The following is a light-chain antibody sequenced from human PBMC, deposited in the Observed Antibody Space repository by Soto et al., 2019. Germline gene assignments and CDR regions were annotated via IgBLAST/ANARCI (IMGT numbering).Light chain of an antibody. Sequence: ETVLTQSPATLSVSPGERATFSCKASQSVITNLAWYQQKPGQVPRLLIYGAFTRATGIPARFSGSGSGTEFTLSISSLQSEDFAIYHCQQYHSWPHTFGQGTKLEIK. V-gene: IGKV3-15*01. CDR2: GAF. CDR3: QQYHSWPHT. CDR1: QSVITN. J-gene: IGKJ2*01.